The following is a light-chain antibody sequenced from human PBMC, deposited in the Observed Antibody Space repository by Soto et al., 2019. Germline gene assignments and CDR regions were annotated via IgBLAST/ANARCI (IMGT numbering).Light chain of an antibody. CDR2: EVT. Sequence: QTVVTQPASVSGSPGQSITISCTGASSDVGSYDLVSWYQQHPGSAPKLIIYEVTKRPSGISHRFSGSKSGTTASLTISGLQAEDEADYYCCSYAGSSTYVFGTGTKLTVL. J-gene: IGLJ1*01. CDR1: SSDVGSYDL. CDR3: CSYAGSSTYV. V-gene: IGLV2-23*02.